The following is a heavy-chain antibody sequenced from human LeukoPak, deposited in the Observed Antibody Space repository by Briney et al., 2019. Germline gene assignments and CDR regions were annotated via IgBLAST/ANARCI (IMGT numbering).Heavy chain of an antibody. D-gene: IGHD1-1*01. V-gene: IGHV3-30*02. Sequence: PGGSLRLSCAASAFTFSNYAMHWVRQAPGKGLEWVAFIRYDGSHIYYADSVKGRFTISRDNSKNTLYLQMNSLRPEDTAVYYCAKGGTQGTFYFDYWGQGTLVTVSS. CDR1: AFTFSNYA. CDR3: AKGGTQGTFYFDY. J-gene: IGHJ4*02. CDR2: IRYDGSHI.